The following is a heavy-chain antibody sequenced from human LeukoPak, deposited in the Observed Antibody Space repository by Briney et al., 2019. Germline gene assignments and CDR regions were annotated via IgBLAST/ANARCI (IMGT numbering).Heavy chain of an antibody. D-gene: IGHD2-15*01. Sequence: SETLSLTCVVYGGSFSGYYWSWIRQPPGKGLEWIGEINHSGGTNYNPSLKSRVTISVDTSKNQFSLKLSSVTAADTAVYYCARDRSAEYFDLWGRGTLVTVSS. J-gene: IGHJ2*01. CDR2: INHSGGT. CDR3: ARDRSAEYFDL. CDR1: GGSFSGYY. V-gene: IGHV4-34*01.